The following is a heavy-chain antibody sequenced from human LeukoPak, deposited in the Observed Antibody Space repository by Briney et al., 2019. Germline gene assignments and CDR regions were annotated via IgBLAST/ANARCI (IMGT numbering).Heavy chain of an antibody. D-gene: IGHD3-9*01. CDR3: ARGRYFDWL. V-gene: IGHV3-7*01. CDR1: GFTFSSYW. CDR2: IRQDGSEK. Sequence: GGSLRLSCEGSGFTFSSYWMSWVRQAPGKGLEWVANIRQDGSEKYYVDSVKGRFTISRDNAKNSLYLQMNSLRAEDTAVYYCARGRYFDWLWGQGTLVTVSS. J-gene: IGHJ4*02.